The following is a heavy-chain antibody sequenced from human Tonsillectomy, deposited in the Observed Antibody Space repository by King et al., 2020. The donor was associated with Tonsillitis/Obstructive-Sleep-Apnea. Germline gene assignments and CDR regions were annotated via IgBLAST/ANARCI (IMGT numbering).Heavy chain of an antibody. J-gene: IGHJ3*02. V-gene: IGHV4-59*01. CDR1: GGSISSYY. D-gene: IGHD3-22*01. Sequence: VQLQESGPGLVKPSETLSLTCTVSGGSISSYYWSWIRQPPGKGLEWIGYIFYSGSTNYNPSLKSRVTISVDTSKNQFSLKLSSVTAADTAVYYCARTSTYYDSRGIKGRGRAFDIWGQGTMVTVSS. CDR3: ARTSTYYDSRGIKGRGRAFDI. CDR2: IFYSGST.